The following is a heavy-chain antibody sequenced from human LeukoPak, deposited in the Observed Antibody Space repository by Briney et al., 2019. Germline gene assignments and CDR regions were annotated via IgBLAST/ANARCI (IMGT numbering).Heavy chain of an antibody. Sequence: GGSLRLSCAASEFTFNNYVMSWVRQAPGKGLKWVSTISGSGGSTYYAESVKGRFTISRDNSNNTLYLQMSSLRAEDTAFYYCARDLKGYSDYEFSDYWGQGTLVTVSS. J-gene: IGHJ4*02. CDR2: ISGSGGST. D-gene: IGHD5-12*01. CDR1: EFTFNNYV. CDR3: ARDLKGYSDYEFSDY. V-gene: IGHV3-23*01.